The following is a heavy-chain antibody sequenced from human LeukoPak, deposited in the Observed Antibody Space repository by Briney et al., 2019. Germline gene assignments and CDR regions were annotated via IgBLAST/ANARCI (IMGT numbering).Heavy chain of an antibody. D-gene: IGHD2-2*01. V-gene: IGHV3-30*18. J-gene: IGHJ4*02. CDR2: ISYDGSNK. Sequence: GGSLRLSCAASGFTFSSYGMHWVRQAPGKGLEWVAVISYDGSNKYYADSVKGRFTISRDNSKNTLYLQMNSLRAEDTAVYYCAKIAVVPAANNYGDYFDYWGQGTLVTVSS. CDR3: AKIAVVPAANNYGDYFDY. CDR1: GFTFSSYG.